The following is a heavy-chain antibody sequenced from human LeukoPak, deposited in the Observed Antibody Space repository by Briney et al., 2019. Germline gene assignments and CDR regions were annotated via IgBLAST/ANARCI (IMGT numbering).Heavy chain of an antibody. CDR1: GSSIISYY. Sequence: SETQSLTCTVSGSSIISYYWSWIRQPAGKGLEWIGRMYTSGSTNYNPSRKSRVTMSVGTFKNQFSHRLSSVPAADTSVYYCARDFYPKSWFDPWGQGTLVIVSS. V-gene: IGHV4-4*07. CDR2: MYTSGST. CDR3: ARDFYPKSWFDP. D-gene: IGHD2/OR15-2a*01. J-gene: IGHJ5*02.